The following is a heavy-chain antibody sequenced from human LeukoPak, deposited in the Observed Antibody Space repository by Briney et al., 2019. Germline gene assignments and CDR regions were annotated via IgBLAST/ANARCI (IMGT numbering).Heavy chain of an antibody. Sequence: GGSLRLSCTASGFTFGDYAMSWVRQAPGKGLEWVGFIRSKAYGGTTEYAASVKGRFTISRDDSKSIDYLQMNSLKTEDTAVYYCTRDGRVRGVIMVDYWGQGTLVTVSS. CDR1: GFTFGDYA. CDR2: IRSKAYGGTT. J-gene: IGHJ4*02. V-gene: IGHV3-49*04. CDR3: TRDGRVRGVIMVDY. D-gene: IGHD3-10*01.